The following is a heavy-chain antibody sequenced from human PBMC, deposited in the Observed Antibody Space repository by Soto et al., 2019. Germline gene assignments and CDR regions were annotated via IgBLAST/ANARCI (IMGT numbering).Heavy chain of an antibody. Sequence: SETLSLTCTVSGGSVSSGSYYWSWIRQPPGKGLEWIGYIYYTGRTNYNPSLKSRVTISVDTSKNQFSLELSSVTAADTAVYYCERDFEYFDYWGQGTLVTVSS. V-gene: IGHV4-61*01. D-gene: IGHD3-9*01. CDR2: IYYTGRT. CDR1: GGSVSSGSYY. J-gene: IGHJ4*02. CDR3: ERDFEYFDY.